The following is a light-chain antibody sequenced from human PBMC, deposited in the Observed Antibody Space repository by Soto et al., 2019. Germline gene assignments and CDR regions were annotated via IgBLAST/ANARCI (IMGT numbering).Light chain of an antibody. Sequence: EIVLTQSPATLSLSPGERATLSCGASQSFTSSFIAWYQQKPDLAPRLLIYDVSNRATGIPDRFSGSGSGKDFTLTISRLEPEDFAVYFCQQYGSSPLTFGGGTKVEIK. CDR1: QSFTSSF. CDR3: QQYGSSPLT. CDR2: DVS. V-gene: IGKV3D-20*01. J-gene: IGKJ4*01.